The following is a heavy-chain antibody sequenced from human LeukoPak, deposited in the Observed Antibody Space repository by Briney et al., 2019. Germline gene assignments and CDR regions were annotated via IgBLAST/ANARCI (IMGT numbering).Heavy chain of an antibody. CDR1: GVSISSYY. J-gene: IGHJ5*02. V-gene: IGHV4-59*01. Sequence: SETLSLTCTVSGVSISSYYWSWIRQPPGKGLEWIGYIYYSGSTNYNPSLKSRVTISVDTSKNQFSLKLSSVTAADTAVYYCARERIAAAGENWFDPWGQGTLVTVSS. D-gene: IGHD6-13*01. CDR2: IYYSGST. CDR3: ARERIAAAGENWFDP.